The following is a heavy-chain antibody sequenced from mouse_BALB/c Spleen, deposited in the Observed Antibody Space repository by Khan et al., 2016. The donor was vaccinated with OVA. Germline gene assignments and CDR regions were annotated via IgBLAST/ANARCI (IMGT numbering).Heavy chain of an antibody. CDR1: GYTFTDYV. D-gene: IGHD1-1*01. CDR2: IYPGSGST. Sequence: QVQLQQSGPELVKPGTSVKMSCKASGYTFTDYVISWVKQRTGQGLEWIGEIYPGSGSTYYNGKFKGKATLTADTSSNTAYMQLSSLNSDDSAVYFCARSYDGASFAYWGQGTLVTVSA. CDR3: ARSYDGASFAY. V-gene: IGHV1-77*01. J-gene: IGHJ3*01.